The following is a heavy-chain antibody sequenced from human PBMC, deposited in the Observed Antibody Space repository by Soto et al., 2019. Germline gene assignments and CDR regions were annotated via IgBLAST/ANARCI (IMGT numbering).Heavy chain of an antibody. CDR1: GGSVTTNSYY. D-gene: IGHD2-21*02. Sequence: SETLSLTCTVSGGSVTTNSYYRGWIRQPPGKGLEWIGSIYNSGSTYYNPSLKSRVTISVDTSKNQFSLKLSSVTAADTAVYYCARDAKKVTWYYGMDVWGQGTTVTVSS. CDR3: ARDAKKVTWYYGMDV. J-gene: IGHJ6*02. V-gene: IGHV4-39*01. CDR2: IYNSGST.